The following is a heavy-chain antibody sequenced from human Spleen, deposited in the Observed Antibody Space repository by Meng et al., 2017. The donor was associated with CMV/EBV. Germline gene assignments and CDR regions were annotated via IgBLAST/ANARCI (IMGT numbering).Heavy chain of an antibody. J-gene: IGHJ5*02. Sequence: GYLSGYYWSWSRQPPGKGLEWIGEINHSGTYKYNPSLKSRATISVDTSKNQFSLKLSSVTAADTAVYYCARGGYSSSWAAYNWFDPWGQGTLVTVSS. CDR2: INHSGTY. CDR3: ARGGYSSSWAAYNWFDP. D-gene: IGHD6-6*01. CDR1: GYLSGYY. V-gene: IGHV4-34*01.